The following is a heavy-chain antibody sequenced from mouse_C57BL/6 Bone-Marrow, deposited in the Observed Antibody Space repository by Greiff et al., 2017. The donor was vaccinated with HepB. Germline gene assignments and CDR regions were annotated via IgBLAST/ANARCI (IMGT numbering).Heavy chain of an antibody. J-gene: IGHJ4*01. CDR1: GFSFTSYA. V-gene: IGHV2-9-1*01. D-gene: IGHD1-1*01. CDR3: ASYGSSPYYAMDY. CDR2: IWTGGGT. Sequence: QVQLKESGPGLVAPSQSLSITCTVSGFSFTSYAISWVRQPPGKGLEWLGVIWTGGGTNYNSALKSRLSISTDNSKSQVFLKMNSLQTDDTARYYCASYGSSPYYAMDYWGQGTSVTVSS.